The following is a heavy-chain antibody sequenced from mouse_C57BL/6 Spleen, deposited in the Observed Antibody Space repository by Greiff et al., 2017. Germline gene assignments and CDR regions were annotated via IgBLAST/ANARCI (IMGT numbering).Heavy chain of an antibody. Sequence: QVQLQQSGAELARPGASVKLSCKASGYTFTSYGISWVKQRTGQGLEWIGEIYPRSGTTYYNEKFKGKATLTADKSSSTAYMELRSLTSEDSAVYFCARSLDYGSSFDYWGQGTTLTVSS. CDR2: IYPRSGTT. J-gene: IGHJ2*01. D-gene: IGHD1-1*01. CDR1: GYTFTSYG. CDR3: ARSLDYGSSFDY. V-gene: IGHV1-81*01.